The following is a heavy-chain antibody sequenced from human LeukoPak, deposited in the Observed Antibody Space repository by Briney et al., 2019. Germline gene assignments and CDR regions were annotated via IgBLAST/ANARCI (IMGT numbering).Heavy chain of an antibody. CDR1: GFTFSSYA. J-gene: IGHJ4*02. V-gene: IGHV3-23*01. CDR2: ISGSGGST. CDR3: AKSAAWQLDRPLDY. Sequence: GGSLRLSCAASGFTFSSYAMGWVRQAPGKGLEWVSAISGSGGSTYYADSVKGRFTISRDNSKNTLYLQMNSLRAEDTAVYYCAKSAAWQLDRPLDYWGQGTLVTVSS. D-gene: IGHD6-6*01.